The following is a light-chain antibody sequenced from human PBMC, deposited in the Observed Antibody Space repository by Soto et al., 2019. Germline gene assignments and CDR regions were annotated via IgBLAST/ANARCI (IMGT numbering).Light chain of an antibody. V-gene: IGKV1-27*01. CDR2: GAT. CDR3: QKYNSAPKT. J-gene: IGKJ1*01. CDR1: QGIRNY. Sequence: DIQMTQSPSSLSASVGDRVTITCRASQGIRNYLAWYQQKPGKAPKLLIYGATTLQSGSPSRFSGSGSGTDFTLTINSLQPEDVATYYCQKYNSAPKTFGQGTKVQIK.